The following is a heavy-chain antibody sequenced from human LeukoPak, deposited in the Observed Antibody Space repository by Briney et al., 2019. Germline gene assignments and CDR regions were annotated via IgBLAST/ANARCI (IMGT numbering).Heavy chain of an antibody. V-gene: IGHV1-18*01. CDR3: ARWYCGGDCYYDAFDI. Sequence: GASVKVSCKASGYTFTSYGISWVRQAPGQGPEWMGWISAYNGNTNYAQKLQGRVTMTTDTSTSTAYMELRSLRSDDTAVYYCARWYCGGDCYYDAFDIWGQGTMVTVSS. D-gene: IGHD2-21*02. CDR2: ISAYNGNT. CDR1: GYTFTSYG. J-gene: IGHJ3*02.